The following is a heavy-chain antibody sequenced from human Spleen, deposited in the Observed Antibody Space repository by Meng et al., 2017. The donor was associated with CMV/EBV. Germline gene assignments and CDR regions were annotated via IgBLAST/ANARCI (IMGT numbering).Heavy chain of an antibody. CDR1: GFTFSSYW. CDR2: INSDGSST. J-gene: IGHJ4*02. V-gene: IGHV3-74*01. Sequence: SWAASGFTFSSYWMHWVRQATGKGLVWVSRINSDGSSTSYADSVKGRFTISRDNAKNTLYLQMNSLRAEDTAVYYCARESFVGAFDYWGQGTLVTVSS. D-gene: IGHD1-26*01. CDR3: ARESFVGAFDY.